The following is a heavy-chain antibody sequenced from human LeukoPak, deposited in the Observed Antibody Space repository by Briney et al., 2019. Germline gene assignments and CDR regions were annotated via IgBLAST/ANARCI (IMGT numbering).Heavy chain of an antibody. V-gene: IGHV1-18*01. CDR1: GYTFTSYG. J-gene: IGHJ6*02. CDR2: ISAYNGNT. Sequence: ASVKVSCKASGYTFTSYGISWVRQAPRQGPEWMGWISAYNGNTNYAQKLQGRVTMTTDTSTSTAYMELRSLRSDDTAVYYCARDPTTDIVVVPAAIPIPHYYYYYGMDVWGQGTTVTVSS. CDR3: ARDPTTDIVVVPAAIPIPHYYYYYGMDV. D-gene: IGHD2-2*01.